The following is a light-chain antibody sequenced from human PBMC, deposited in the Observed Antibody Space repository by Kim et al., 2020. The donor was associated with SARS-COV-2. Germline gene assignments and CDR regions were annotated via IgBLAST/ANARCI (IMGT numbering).Light chain of an antibody. CDR3: NSRDSNDNVV. CDR2: GKN. Sequence: VALGQTVRITCQGDSLRSYYATWYQQKPGQAPLLVIYGKNNRPSGIPDRFSGSSSGNTASLTITGTQAGDEADYYCNSRDSNDNVVFGGGTKLTVL. CDR1: SLRSYY. V-gene: IGLV3-19*01. J-gene: IGLJ2*01.